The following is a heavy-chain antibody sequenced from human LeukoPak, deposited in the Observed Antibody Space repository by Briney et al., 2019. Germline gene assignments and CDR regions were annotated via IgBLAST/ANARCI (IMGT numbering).Heavy chain of an antibody. V-gene: IGHV4-31*03. D-gene: IGHD3-9*01. CDR2: IHYSGST. J-gene: IGHJ4*02. CDR3: ARGGSVLRYFDWLEHFDY. CDR1: GGSISSGGYY. Sequence: SETLSLTCTVSGGSISSGGYYWSWIRQHPGKGLEWIGYIHYSGSTYYNPSLKSRVTISVDTSKNQFSLKLSSVTAADTAVYYCARGGSVLRYFDWLEHFDYWGQGTLVTVSS.